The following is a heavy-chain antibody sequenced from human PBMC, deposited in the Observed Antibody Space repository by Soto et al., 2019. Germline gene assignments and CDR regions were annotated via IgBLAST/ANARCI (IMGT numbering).Heavy chain of an antibody. D-gene: IGHD1-7*01. CDR2: ISAYNGNT. CDR3: ARDADNWNYVEHFDY. V-gene: IGHV1-18*01. Sequence: GASVKVSCKASGYTFTSYGISWVRQAPGQGLEWMGWISAYNGNTNYAQKLQGRVTMTTDTSTSTAYMELRSLRSDDTAVYYCARDADNWNYVEHFDYWGQGTLVTVSS. J-gene: IGHJ4*02. CDR1: GYTFTSYG.